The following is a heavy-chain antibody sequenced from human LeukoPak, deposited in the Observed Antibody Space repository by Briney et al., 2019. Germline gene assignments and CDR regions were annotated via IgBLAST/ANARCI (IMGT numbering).Heavy chain of an antibody. V-gene: IGHV2-5*02. CDR1: GFSLSTSGVG. Sequence: GSGPTLVKPTQTLTLTCTFSGFSLSTSGVGVGWIRQPPGKAPEWLALISWDDDKRYSPSLKSRLTITKDTSKNQVDLTMSNMDPVDTATYYCAHFGTTISFDYWGQGTLVTVSS. J-gene: IGHJ4*02. CDR2: ISWDDDK. D-gene: IGHD1-1*01. CDR3: AHFGTTISFDY.